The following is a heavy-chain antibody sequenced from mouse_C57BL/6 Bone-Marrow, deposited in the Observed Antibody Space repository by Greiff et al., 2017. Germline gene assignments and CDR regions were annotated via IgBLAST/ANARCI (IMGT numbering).Heavy chain of an antibody. D-gene: IGHD2-3*01. CDR2: ISDGGSYT. J-gene: IGHJ3*01. CDR3: ARDYDGYYTWFAY. Sequence: EVQGVESGGGLVKPGGSLKLSCAASGFTFSSYAMSWVRQTPEKRLEWVATISDGGSYTYYPDNAKNNLYLQMSHLKSEDTAMYYCARDYDGYYTWFAYWGQGTLVTVSA. CDR1: GFTFSSYA. V-gene: IGHV5-4*01.